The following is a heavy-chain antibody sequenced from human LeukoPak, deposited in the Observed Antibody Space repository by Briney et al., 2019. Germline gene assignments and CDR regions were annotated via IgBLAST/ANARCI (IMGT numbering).Heavy chain of an antibody. CDR3: ARLYTAMANYYGMDV. D-gene: IGHD5-18*01. Sequence: KTSETLSLTCTVSGGSISVYYWSWIRRPPGKGLEWIGYIYYSGSTNYNPSLKSRVTISVDTSKNQFSLKLSSVTAADTAVYYCARLYTAMANYYGMDVWGQGTTVTVSS. CDR2: IYYSGST. CDR1: GGSISVYY. J-gene: IGHJ6*02. V-gene: IGHV4-59*08.